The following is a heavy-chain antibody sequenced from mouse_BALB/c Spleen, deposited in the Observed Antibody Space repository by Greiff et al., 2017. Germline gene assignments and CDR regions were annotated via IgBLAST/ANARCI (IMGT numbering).Heavy chain of an antibody. CDR2: IRNKANGYTT. Sequence: EVQLVESGGGLVQPGGSLRLSCATSGFTFTDYYMSWVRQPPGKALEWLGFIRNKANGYTTEYSASVKGRFTISRDNSQSILYLQMNTLRAEDSATYYCAREVGYYGSSYYFDYWGQGTTLTVSS. CDR1: GFTFTDYY. V-gene: IGHV7-3*02. J-gene: IGHJ2*01. CDR3: AREVGYYGSSYYFDY. D-gene: IGHD1-1*01.